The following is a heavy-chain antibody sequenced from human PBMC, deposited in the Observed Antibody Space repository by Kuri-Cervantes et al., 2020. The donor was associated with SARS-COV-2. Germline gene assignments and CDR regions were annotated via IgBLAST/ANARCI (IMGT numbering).Heavy chain of an antibody. J-gene: IGHJ6*02. CDR1: GSSVSSGSYY. CDR2: IYCNGST. D-gene: IGHD4-17*01. Sequence: SETLSLTCTVSGSSVSSGSYYWSWIRQPPGKGLEWICYIYCNGSTNYNPSLKSRVTISVDTSTNQFSLKLSSVTAADTAMYYCAGHDYGEPLTYYYGMDVWGQGTTVTVSS. CDR3: AGHDYGEPLTYYYGMDV. V-gene: IGHV4-61*01.